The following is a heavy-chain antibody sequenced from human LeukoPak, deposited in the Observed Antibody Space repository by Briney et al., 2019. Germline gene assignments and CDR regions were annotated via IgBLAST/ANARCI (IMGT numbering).Heavy chain of an antibody. V-gene: IGHV3-7*03. Sequence: GRSLRLSCAASGFTFSSYWMSWVRQAPGEGLEWVAKINQDGTEKAYVDSVRGRFTISRDNAKNSLFLQMNSLRAEDTAVYYCARGPLIAAAGTWWGQGTLVTVSS. CDR2: INQDGTEK. CDR3: ARGPLIAAAGTW. J-gene: IGHJ4*02. CDR1: GFTFSSYW. D-gene: IGHD6-13*01.